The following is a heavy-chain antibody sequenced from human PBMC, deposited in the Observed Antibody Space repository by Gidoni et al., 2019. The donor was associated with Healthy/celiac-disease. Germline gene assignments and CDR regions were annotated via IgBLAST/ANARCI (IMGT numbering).Heavy chain of an antibody. D-gene: IGHD1-26*01. CDR3: ARDGSRPPAVPDY. J-gene: IGHJ4*02. V-gene: IGHV3-33*01. CDR2: RWYDGSNK. Sequence: QVQLVESGGVVVQPGRSLRLSSAASGFPFSSDGMHWVRHAPGTGPEWVAVRWYDGSNKYYADSVTGRFTISSDNCKNTLYLQMNSLRAEDTAVYYCARDGSRPPAVPDYWGQGTLVTVSS. CDR1: GFPFSSDG.